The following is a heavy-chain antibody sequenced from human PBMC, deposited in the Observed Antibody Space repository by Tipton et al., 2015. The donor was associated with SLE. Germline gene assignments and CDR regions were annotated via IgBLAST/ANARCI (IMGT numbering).Heavy chain of an antibody. J-gene: IGHJ4*02. CDR1: GGSISSYY. V-gene: IGHV4-59*01. D-gene: IGHD5-12*01. Sequence: TLSLTCTVSGGSISSYYWSWIRQSPEKGLEWIGYIYYSGSTKYNPSLESRVTISVDTSKNQFSLKLSSVTVADTAAYYCVRVEGAYDQYYFDSWGQGTLVTVSS. CDR3: VRVEGAYDQYYFDS. CDR2: IYYSGST.